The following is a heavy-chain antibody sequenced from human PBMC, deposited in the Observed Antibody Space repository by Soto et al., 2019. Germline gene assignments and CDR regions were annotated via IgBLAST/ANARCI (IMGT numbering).Heavy chain of an antibody. D-gene: IGHD5-12*01. J-gene: IGHJ4*02. V-gene: IGHV4-30-4*01. CDR1: GVSISSGDYY. CDR3: ARGVVDIVATIQYYFDY. CDR2: IYYSGST. Sequence: SETLSLTCTVSGVSISSGDYYWSWIRQPPGKGLEWIGYIYYSGSTYYNPSLKSRVTISVDTSKNQFSLKLSSVTAADTAVYYCARGVVDIVATIQYYFDYWGQGTLVTVSS.